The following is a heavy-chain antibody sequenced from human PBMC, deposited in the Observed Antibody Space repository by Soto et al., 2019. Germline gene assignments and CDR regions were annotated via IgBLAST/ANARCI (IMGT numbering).Heavy chain of an antibody. V-gene: IGHV1-18*01. Sequence: QVQLVQSGAEVKKPGASVKVSCKASGYTFTSYGISWVRQAPGQGLEWMGWINPYNGNTNYAQKLQGRVTMTTDTSTNTAYMELRSLRSADTAVYYFARAWFGIDYWGQGTLVTVSS. CDR3: ARAWFGIDY. CDR1: GYTFTSYG. J-gene: IGHJ4*02. CDR2: INPYNGNT. D-gene: IGHD3-16*01.